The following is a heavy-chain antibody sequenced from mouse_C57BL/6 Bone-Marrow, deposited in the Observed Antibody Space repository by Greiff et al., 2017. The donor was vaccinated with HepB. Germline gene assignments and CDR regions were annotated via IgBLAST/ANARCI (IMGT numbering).Heavy chain of an antibody. V-gene: IGHV2-2*01. CDR1: GFSLTSYG. CDR3: ARNWGIVTTPYAMDY. J-gene: IGHJ4*01. D-gene: IGHD2-5*01. Sequence: VQGVESGPGLVQPSQSLSITCTVSGFSLTSYGVHWVRQSPGKGLEWLGVIWSGGSTDYNAAFISRLSISKDNSKSQVFFKMNSLQADDTAIYYCARNWGIVTTPYAMDYWGQGTSVTVSS. CDR2: IWSGGST.